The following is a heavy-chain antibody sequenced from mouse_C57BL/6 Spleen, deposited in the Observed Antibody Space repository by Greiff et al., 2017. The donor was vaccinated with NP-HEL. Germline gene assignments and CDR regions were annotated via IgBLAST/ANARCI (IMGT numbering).Heavy chain of an antibody. V-gene: IGHV5-16*01. CDR2: INYDGSST. Sequence: VQLKESEGGLVQPGSSMKLSCTASGFTFSDYYMAWVRQVPEKGLEWVANINYDGSSTYYLDSLKSRFIISRDNAKNILYRQMSSLKSEDTATYYCARAYYGSSYWYFDVWGTGTTVTVSS. CDR3: ARAYYGSSYWYFDV. CDR1: GFTFSDYY. J-gene: IGHJ1*03. D-gene: IGHD1-1*01.